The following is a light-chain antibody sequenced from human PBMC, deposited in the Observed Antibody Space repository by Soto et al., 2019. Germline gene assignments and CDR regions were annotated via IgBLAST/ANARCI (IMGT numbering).Light chain of an antibody. Sequence: QSPLAQPASVSGAPGQSITISCTGTSSDVGAYNYVSWYHQHPGKAPRLMIYEVRGRPSGVSNRFSGSKSGNTASLTISGLQAEDEGDYFCSSYGSTSARYVFGTGTKLTVL. CDR3: SSYGSTSARYV. J-gene: IGLJ1*01. V-gene: IGLV2-14*01. CDR2: EVR. CDR1: SSDVGAYNY.